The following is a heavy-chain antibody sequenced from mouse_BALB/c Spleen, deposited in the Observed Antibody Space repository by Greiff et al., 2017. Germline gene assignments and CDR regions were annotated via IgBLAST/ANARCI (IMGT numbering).Heavy chain of an antibody. CDR3: ARGTGQWYFDV. CDR1: GFNIKDTY. D-gene: IGHD3-3*01. J-gene: IGHJ1*01. V-gene: IGHV14-3*02. CDR2: IDPANGNT. Sequence: VQLQQSGAELVKPGASVKLSCTASGFNIKDTYMHWVKQRPEQGLEWIGRIDPANGNTKYDPKFQGKATITADTSSNTAYLQLSSLTSEDTAVYYCARGTGQWYFDVWGAGTTVTVSS.